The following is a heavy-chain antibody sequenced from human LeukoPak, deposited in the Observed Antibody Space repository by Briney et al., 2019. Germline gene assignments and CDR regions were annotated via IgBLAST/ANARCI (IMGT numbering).Heavy chain of an antibody. V-gene: IGHV3-15*01. CDR1: GFRFRSYD. Sequence: PGGSLRLSCAASGFRFRSYDIHWVRQAPGKGLEWVGRIKSKRAGETTDYAAPVKGRFTISRDDSENTLSLQMNSLKSEDTAIYYCTAHGSFDFWGQGALVTVSS. J-gene: IGHJ4*02. CDR2: IKSKRAGETT. CDR3: TAHGSFDF.